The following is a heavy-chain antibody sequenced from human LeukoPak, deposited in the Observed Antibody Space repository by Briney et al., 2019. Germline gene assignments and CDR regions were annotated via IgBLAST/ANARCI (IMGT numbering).Heavy chain of an antibody. CDR1: GGSFSGYY. V-gene: IGHV4-34*01. J-gene: IGHJ5*02. Sequence: PSETLSLTCAVYGGSFSGYYWSWIRHPPGKGLEWIGEINHSGSTNYNPSLKSRVTISVDTSKNQFSLKLSSVTAADTAVYYCARGTNWFDPCGQGTLVTVSS. CDR2: INHSGST. CDR3: ARGTNWFDP.